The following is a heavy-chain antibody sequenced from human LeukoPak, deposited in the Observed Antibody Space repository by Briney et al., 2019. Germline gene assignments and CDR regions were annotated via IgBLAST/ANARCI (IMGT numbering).Heavy chain of an antibody. J-gene: IGHJ4*02. D-gene: IGHD3-9*01. V-gene: IGHV3-7*01. CDR1: GFTFSSYW. Sequence: GGSLRLSCAASGFTFSSYWMSWVRQAPGKGLEWVANIKQDGSEKYYVDSVKGRFTISRDNAKNSLYLQMNSLRAEDTAVYYCARDQYDILTGYHDYWGQGTLVTVSS. CDR2: IKQDGSEK. CDR3: ARDQYDILTGYHDY.